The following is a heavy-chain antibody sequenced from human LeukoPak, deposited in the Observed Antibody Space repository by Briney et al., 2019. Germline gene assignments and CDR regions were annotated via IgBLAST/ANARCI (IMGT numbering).Heavy chain of an antibody. Sequence: PGRSLRLSCAASGFTFSDYYMSWIRQAPGKGLEWVSYISSSGSTIYYADSVKGRFTISRDNAKNSLYLQMNSLRAEDTAVYYCASALGLRIYYDFWSQSAFDIWGQGTMVTVSS. CDR1: GFTFSDYY. V-gene: IGHV3-11*04. J-gene: IGHJ3*02. CDR2: ISSSGSTI. CDR3: ASALGLRIYYDFWSQSAFDI. D-gene: IGHD3-3*01.